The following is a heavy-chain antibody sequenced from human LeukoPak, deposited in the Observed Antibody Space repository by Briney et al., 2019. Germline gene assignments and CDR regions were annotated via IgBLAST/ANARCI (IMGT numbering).Heavy chain of an antibody. D-gene: IGHD6-19*01. CDR3: ARQRGSGCLDY. Sequence: GGSLRLSCAASRFTLSDYWMSWVRQAPGKGLEWVANIKQDRSETYYVDSVKGRFTISRDNAKSSLSLQMNSLRAEDTAVYYCARQRGSGCLDYWGQGTLVTVSS. CDR1: RFTLSDYW. CDR2: IKQDRSET. V-gene: IGHV3-7*01. J-gene: IGHJ4*02.